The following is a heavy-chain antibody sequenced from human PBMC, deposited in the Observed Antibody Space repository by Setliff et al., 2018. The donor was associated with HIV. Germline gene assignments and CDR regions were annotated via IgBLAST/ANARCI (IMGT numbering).Heavy chain of an antibody. J-gene: IGHJ4*02. CDR1: GFSLSTSGVG. Sequence: ESGPTLVNPTQTLTLTCTFSGFSLSTSGVGVSWIRQPPGKALEWLAHIFSNDEESYSTSLKSRLTISKDTSKSQVVLTMTNMDPVDTATYYCARIRASRYFDWLSPPYFDYWGQGTLVTVSS. CDR3: ARIRASRYFDWLSPPYFDY. V-gene: IGHV2-26*01. D-gene: IGHD3-9*01. CDR2: IFSNDEE.